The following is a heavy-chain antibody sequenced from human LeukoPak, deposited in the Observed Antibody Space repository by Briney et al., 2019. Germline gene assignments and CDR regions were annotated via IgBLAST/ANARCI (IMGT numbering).Heavy chain of an antibody. D-gene: IGHD6-6*01. J-gene: IGHJ6*02. V-gene: IGHV3-7*01. CDR2: TRPDGSEG. Sequence: PGGSLRLSCAASGFSFSSSWMTWVRQSPGKGLEWVANTRPDGSEGYHVDSVKGRFTISRDNARNLLFLQMNSLRAEDSAVYYCVRGSRGMDAWGQGTTVIVSS. CDR3: VRGSRGMDA. CDR1: GFSFSSSW.